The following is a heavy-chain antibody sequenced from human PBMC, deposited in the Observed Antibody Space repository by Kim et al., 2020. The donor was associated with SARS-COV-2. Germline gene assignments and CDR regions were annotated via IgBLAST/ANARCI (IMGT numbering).Heavy chain of an antibody. CDR1: GFSFSNHA. CDR3: AKCSSSYGNDAFDI. CDR2: IKGGGGGS. V-gene: IGHV3-23*01. J-gene: IGHJ3*02. Sequence: GGSLRLSCIASGFSFSNHAMNWVRQAPGKGLEWVSFIKGGGGGSYYAHSVKGRFTISRDNSKNTLYLQMNSLRDEDTALYYCAKCSSSYGNDAFDIWGQGTKVTVSS. D-gene: IGHD2-2*01.